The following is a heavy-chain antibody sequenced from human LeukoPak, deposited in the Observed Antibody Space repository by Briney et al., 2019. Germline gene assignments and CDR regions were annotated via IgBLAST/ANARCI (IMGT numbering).Heavy chain of an antibody. V-gene: IGHV1-46*01. J-gene: IGHJ4*02. Sequence: GASVKVSCKAFGYTFTSYYMHWVRQAPGQGLEWMGIISPSGGNTSFAQKFQGRVTMTRDMSTSTVYMELSSLRSEDAAVYYCARDVGGGQVLGSYCLREYYFDYWGQGTLVTVSS. CDR1: GYTFTSYY. D-gene: IGHD3-10*01. CDR3: ARDVGGGQVLGSYCLREYYFDY. CDR2: ISPSGGNT.